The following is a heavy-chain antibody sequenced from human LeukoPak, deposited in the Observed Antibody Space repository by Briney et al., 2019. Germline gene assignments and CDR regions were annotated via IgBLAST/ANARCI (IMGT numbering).Heavy chain of an antibody. J-gene: IGHJ4*02. D-gene: IGHD3-16*02. CDR3: AKGDDYVWGSYRYTGKNFDY. CDR1: GFTFDDYT. V-gene: IGHV3-43*01. CDR2: ISWDGGST. Sequence: GGSLRLSCAASGFTFDDYTMHWVRQAPGKGLEWVSLISWDGGSTYYADSVKGRFTISRDNSTNTLYLQMNSLRAEDTAVYYCAKGDDYVWGSYRYTGKNFDYWGQGTLVTVSS.